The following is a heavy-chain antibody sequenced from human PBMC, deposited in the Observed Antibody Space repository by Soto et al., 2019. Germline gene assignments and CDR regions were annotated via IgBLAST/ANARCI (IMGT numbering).Heavy chain of an antibody. J-gene: IGHJ5*01. V-gene: IGHV4-30-4*01. CDR1: GDSISTVDYF. Sequence: SETLSLTCSVTGDSISTVDYFWAWIRQPPGQALEYIGYIYKSTTTYYNPSFESRVAISLDTSKSQFSLTVTSVTAADTAVYFCARGRYCLTGRCFPNWFDSWGQGTLVTVSS. CDR2: IYKSTTT. D-gene: IGHD2-15*01. CDR3: ARGRYCLTGRCFPNWFDS.